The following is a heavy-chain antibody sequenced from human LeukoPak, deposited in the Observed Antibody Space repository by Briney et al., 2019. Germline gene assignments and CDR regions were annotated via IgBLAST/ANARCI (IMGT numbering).Heavy chain of an antibody. D-gene: IGHD6-19*01. V-gene: IGHV5-51*01. CDR3: ARQQWLVPGWFDP. CDR1: GYSFNSYW. Sequence: GECLKISCKGSGYSFNSYWIGWVRQMPGKGPEWMGIIYPGDSDTRYSPSFQGQVTISADKSISTAYLQWSSLKASDTAMYYCARQQWLVPGWFDPWGQGTLVTVSS. J-gene: IGHJ5*02. CDR2: IYPGDSDT.